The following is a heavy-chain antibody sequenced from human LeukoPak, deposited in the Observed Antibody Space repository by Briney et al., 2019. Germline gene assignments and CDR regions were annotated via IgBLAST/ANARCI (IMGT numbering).Heavy chain of an antibody. V-gene: IGHV1-18*01. Sequence: AASVKVSCKASGYTFTSYGISWVRQAPGQGLEWMGGISAYNGNTNYAQKLQGRVTMTTDTSTGTAYMELRSLRSEDTAVYYCASTYGDYVQTEYYYYYYMDVWGKGTTVTVSS. D-gene: IGHD4-17*01. CDR3: ASTYGDYVQTEYYYYYYMDV. J-gene: IGHJ6*03. CDR1: GYTFTSYG. CDR2: ISAYNGNT.